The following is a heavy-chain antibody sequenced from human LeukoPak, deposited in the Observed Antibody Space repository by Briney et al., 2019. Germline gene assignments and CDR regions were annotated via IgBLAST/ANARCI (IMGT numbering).Heavy chain of an antibody. CDR2: MNPNSGNT. D-gene: IGHD6-19*01. J-gene: IGHJ4*02. V-gene: IGHV1-8*01. CDR1: VSTFTSCD. CDR3: TRGSSGRRDN. Sequence: GASVKVSCKASVSTFTSCDINWVRQATGQGLEWMGWMNPNSGNTGYGQSFQGRITMTRDISIGTAYMELSNLTSEDTAIYYCTRGSSGRRDNWGQGTLVTVSA.